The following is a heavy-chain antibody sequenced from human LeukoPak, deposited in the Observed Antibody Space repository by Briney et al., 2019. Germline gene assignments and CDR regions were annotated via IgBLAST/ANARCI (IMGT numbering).Heavy chain of an antibody. V-gene: IGHV3-74*01. D-gene: IGHD2/OR15-2a*01. J-gene: IGHJ4*02. CDR2: INYDGTST. CDR3: AREENTAFDY. Sequence: PGGSLRLSCVASGFTFGSYWMHWVRQAPGKGPVWVSRINYDGTSTTYADSVKGRFTVSRDNGKTTVSLQINSLRPDDTAVYYCAREENTAFDYWGQGTLVTVSS. CDR1: GFTFGSYW.